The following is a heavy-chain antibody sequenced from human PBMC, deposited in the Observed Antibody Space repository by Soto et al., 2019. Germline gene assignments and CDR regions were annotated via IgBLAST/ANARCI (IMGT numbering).Heavy chain of an antibody. V-gene: IGHV4-34*01. Sequence: SETLSLTCSVYGASFSGYYWGWIRQSPGKGLEWIGEIHHSGSTHYNPSLKSRLTFSIDESQSQFYMMLTSVTAADTALYFCARGHSTSGYVSWGQGSLVTVSS. CDR1: GASFSGYY. J-gene: IGHJ5*02. D-gene: IGHD6-6*01. CDR3: ARGHSTSGYVS. CDR2: IHHSGST.